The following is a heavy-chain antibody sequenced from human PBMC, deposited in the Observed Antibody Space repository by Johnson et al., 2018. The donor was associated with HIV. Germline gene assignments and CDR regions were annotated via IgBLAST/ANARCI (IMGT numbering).Heavy chain of an antibody. V-gene: IGHV3-30*04. CDR1: GFTFSSYA. CDR2: ISYDGSNK. CDR3: ARDERRIAAAGTRGDAFDI. J-gene: IGHJ3*02. D-gene: IGHD6-13*01. Sequence: QVQLVESGGGEVQPGRSLRLSCAASGFTFSSYAMHWVRQAPGKGLEWVAVISYDGSNKYYADSVKGRFTISSDNSKNTLYLQMNSLRAEDTAVYYCARDERRIAAAGTRGDAFDIWGQGTMVTVSS.